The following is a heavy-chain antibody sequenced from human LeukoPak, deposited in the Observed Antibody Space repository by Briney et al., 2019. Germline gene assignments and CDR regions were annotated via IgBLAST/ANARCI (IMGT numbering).Heavy chain of an antibody. J-gene: IGHJ4*02. CDR2: VSGSGIST. D-gene: IGHD3-10*01. Sequence: GGSLRLSCAASGFIFKIYDMHWVRQAPGKGLEWVAGVSGSGISTYYEDSVKGRLTISRDNSKNTMYLQMNSLRAEDTAVYYCAKGGRPGTYYFDYWGQGTLVTVSS. CDR3: AKGGRPGTYYFDY. V-gene: IGHV3-23*01. CDR1: GFIFKIYD.